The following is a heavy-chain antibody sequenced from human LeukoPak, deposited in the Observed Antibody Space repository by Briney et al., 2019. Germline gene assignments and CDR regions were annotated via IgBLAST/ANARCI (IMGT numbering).Heavy chain of an antibody. D-gene: IGHD6-13*01. CDR3: ARDWPTIAAAGTIPEYFQH. J-gene: IGHJ1*01. CDR1: GFTFSSYS. CDR2: ISSSSSYI. V-gene: IGHV3-21*01. Sequence: GGSLRLSCAASGFTFSSYSMNWVRQAPGKGLEWVSSISSSSSYICYADSVKGRFTISRDNAKNSLYLQMNSLRAEDTAVYYCARDWPTIAAAGTIPEYFQHWGQGTLVTVSS.